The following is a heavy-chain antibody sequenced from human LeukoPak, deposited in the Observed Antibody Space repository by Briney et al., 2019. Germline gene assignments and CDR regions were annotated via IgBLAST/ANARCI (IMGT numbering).Heavy chain of an antibody. CDR2: ISGSGGST. D-gene: IGHD5-18*01. Sequence: GGSLRPSCAASGFTFSSYAMSWVRQAPGKGLEWVSAISGSGGSTYYADSVKGRFTISRDNSKNTLYLQMNSLRAEDTAVYYCAKSTWIQLWLLDYWGQGTLVTVSS. CDR3: AKSTWIQLWLLDY. V-gene: IGHV3-23*01. CDR1: GFTFSSYA. J-gene: IGHJ4*02.